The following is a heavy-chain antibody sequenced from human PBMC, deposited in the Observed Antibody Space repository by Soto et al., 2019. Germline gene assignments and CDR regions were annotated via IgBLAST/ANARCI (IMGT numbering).Heavy chain of an antibody. Sequence: QMQLVQSGPEVKKPGTSVKVSCKASGFTFTSSAMQWVRQARGQRLEWIGWIVVGSGNTNYAQKFQERVTITRDMSTSTAYMELSSLRSEDTAVYYCAAADCSSTSCLREGYYYYGMDVWGQGTTVTVSS. J-gene: IGHJ6*02. D-gene: IGHD2-2*01. CDR1: GFTFTSSA. V-gene: IGHV1-58*02. CDR2: IVVGSGNT. CDR3: AAADCSSTSCLREGYYYYGMDV.